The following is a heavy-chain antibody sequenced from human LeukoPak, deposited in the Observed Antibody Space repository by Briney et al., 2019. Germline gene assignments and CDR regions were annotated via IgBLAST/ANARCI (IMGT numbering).Heavy chain of an antibody. J-gene: IGHJ6*03. CDR1: GFSLSSHW. V-gene: IGHV3-7*01. CDR3: SRHIVVVSYYYYMDV. D-gene: IGHD2-2*01. CDR2: IKQDGSGK. Sequence: GGSLRLSCAASGFSLSSHWKSWVRQAPGKGLEWVANIKQDGSGKNYVDSVKGRFTISRDNAKNSLYLQMNSLRAEDTAVYYCSRHIVVVSYYYYMDVWGKGTTVTVSS.